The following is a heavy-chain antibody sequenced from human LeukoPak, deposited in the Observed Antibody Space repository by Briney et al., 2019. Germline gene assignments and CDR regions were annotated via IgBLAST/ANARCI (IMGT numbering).Heavy chain of an antibody. J-gene: IGHJ5*01. CDR3: ARDLFPINWFES. Sequence: SETLSLTCTVSGGSVTKYYWHWIRQAPGKGLEWIGFIFHTGITNYNPSLKSRVTISVDTSKNQSSLKLTSVTAADTAVYFCARDLFPINWFESWGQGTLVTVSS. CDR1: GGSVTKYY. V-gene: IGHV4-59*02. D-gene: IGHD2-2*02. CDR2: IFHTGIT.